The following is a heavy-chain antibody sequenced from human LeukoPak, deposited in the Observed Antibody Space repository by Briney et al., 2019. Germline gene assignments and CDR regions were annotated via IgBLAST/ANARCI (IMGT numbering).Heavy chain of an antibody. V-gene: IGHV4-34*01. CDR2: INHSGST. CDR3: ARGALSEIVGATNFDY. J-gene: IGHJ4*02. CDR1: GGSFSGYY. Sequence: SETLSLTCAVYGGSFSGYYWSWIRQPPRKGLEWIGEINHSGSTNYNPSLKSRVTISVDTSKNQFSLKLSSVTAADTAVYYCARGALSEIVGATNFDYWGQGTLVTVSS. D-gene: IGHD1-26*01.